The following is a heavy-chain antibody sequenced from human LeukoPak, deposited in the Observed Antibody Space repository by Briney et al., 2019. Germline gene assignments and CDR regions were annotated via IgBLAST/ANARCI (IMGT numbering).Heavy chain of an antibody. V-gene: IGHV3-74*01. CDR3: ARDAVDTANAV. CDR2: INSDGSIT. J-gene: IGHJ6*02. D-gene: IGHD5-18*01. Sequence: GGSLRLSCAASEFTISRYWMHWVRQAPGKGLVWVSHINSDGSITSYADSVKGRFTISRDNAKNTLYLQMNSLRAEDTAVYYCARDAVDTANAVWGQGTTVTVSS. CDR1: EFTISRYW.